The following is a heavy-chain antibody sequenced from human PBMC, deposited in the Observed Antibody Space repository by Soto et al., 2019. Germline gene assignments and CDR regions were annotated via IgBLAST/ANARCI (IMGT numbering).Heavy chain of an antibody. CDR3: ATTIVVVPATISWFDP. J-gene: IGHJ5*02. Sequence: SETLSLTCAVYGGSFSGYYWSWIRQPPGKGLEWIGEINHSGSNNYNPSLKSRVTISVDTSKNQFSLKLNSVTAADSAAYYCATTIVVVPATISWFDPWGQGTLVTVSS. D-gene: IGHD2-2*02. V-gene: IGHV4-34*01. CDR2: INHSGSN. CDR1: GGSFSGYY.